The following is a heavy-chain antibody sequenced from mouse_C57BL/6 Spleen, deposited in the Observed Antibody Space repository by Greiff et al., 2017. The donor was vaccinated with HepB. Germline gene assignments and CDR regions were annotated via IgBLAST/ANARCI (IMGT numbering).Heavy chain of an antibody. Sequence: VQLQQSGPELVKPGASVKISCKASGYAFSSSWMNWVKQRPGKGLEWIGRIYPGDGDTTYNGKFKGKATLTADKSSRTAYMQLSSLTSEDSAVYFCALGSPHAMDYWGQGTSVTVAS. D-gene: IGHD1-1*01. CDR2: IYPGDGDT. CDR1: GYAFSSSW. V-gene: IGHV1-82*01. CDR3: ALGSPHAMDY. J-gene: IGHJ4*01.